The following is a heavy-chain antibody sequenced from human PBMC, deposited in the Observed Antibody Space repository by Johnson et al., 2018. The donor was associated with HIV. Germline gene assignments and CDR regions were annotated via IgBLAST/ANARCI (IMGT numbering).Heavy chain of an antibody. CDR1: GFTFSDYY. D-gene: IGHD3-22*01. CDR3: ARERVGGERRYYDSSGYKLDDAFDI. CDR2: ISSSGSTI. V-gene: IGHV3-11*04. Sequence: QVQLVESGGGLFKPGGSLRLSCAASGFTFSDYYMSWIRQAPGKGLEWVSYISSSGSTIYYADSVKGRFTISRDNSKNTLYLQMNSLRAEDTAVYYCARERVGGERRYYDSSGYKLDDAFDIWGQGTLVTVSS. J-gene: IGHJ3*02.